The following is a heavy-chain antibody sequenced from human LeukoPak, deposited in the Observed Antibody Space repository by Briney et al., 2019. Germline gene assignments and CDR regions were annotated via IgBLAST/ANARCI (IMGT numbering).Heavy chain of an antibody. CDR3: ARSPWYYGSGSYSPSFDY. D-gene: IGHD3-10*01. V-gene: IGHV3-30-3*01. Sequence: GGSLRLSCAASGFTFSSYAMNWVRQAPGKGLEWVAVISSDGSNKYYADSVKGRFTISRDNSENTLYLQMNSLRAEDTAVYYCARSPWYYGSGSYSPSFDYWGQGTLVTVSS. CDR1: GFTFSSYA. J-gene: IGHJ4*02. CDR2: ISSDGSNK.